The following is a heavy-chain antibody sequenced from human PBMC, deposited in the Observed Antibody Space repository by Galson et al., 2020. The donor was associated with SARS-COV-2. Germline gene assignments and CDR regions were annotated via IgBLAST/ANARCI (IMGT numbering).Heavy chain of an antibody. Sequence: GGSLRLSCAASGFTFSSYSMNWVRQAPGKGLQWVSSISSSSTYKYYADSVKGRFTISRDNAKNSLYLQMNNLRAEDTAVYYCASLTERYSGSWYCLSWGQGSLVTVSS. V-gene: IGHV3-21*01. CDR3: ASLTERYSGSWYCLS. CDR2: ISSSSTYK. J-gene: IGHJ5*02. D-gene: IGHD5-12*01. CDR1: GFTFSSYS.